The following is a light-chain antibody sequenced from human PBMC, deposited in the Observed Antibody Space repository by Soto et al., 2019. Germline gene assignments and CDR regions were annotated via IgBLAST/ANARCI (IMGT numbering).Light chain of an antibody. CDR2: EVS. CDR3: SSYAGSNPVV. Sequence: QSALTQPPSASGSPGQSVTISCTGTSSDVGGYNYVSWYQQYPGKAPKLMIYEVSKRPSGVPDRFSGSKSGTTASLPVSGLQTEYEADYYCSSYAGSNPVVFAGGTKLTVL. V-gene: IGLV2-8*01. J-gene: IGLJ2*01. CDR1: SSDVGGYNY.